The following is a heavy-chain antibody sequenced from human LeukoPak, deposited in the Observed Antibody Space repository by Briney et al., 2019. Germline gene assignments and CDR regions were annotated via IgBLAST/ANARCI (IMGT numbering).Heavy chain of an antibody. CDR1: GFTFSSYA. J-gene: IGHJ4*02. V-gene: IGHV3-23*01. D-gene: IGHD2-2*01. CDR2: ISGSGGST. Sequence: PGGSLRLSCAASGFTFSSYAMSWVRQAPGKGLEWVSAISGSGGSTYYADSVKGRFTISRDNSKNTLYLQMNSLRAEDTAVYYCAKDEYCNSTSCLIIGLLDYWGQGTLVTVSS. CDR3: AKDEYCNSTSCLIIGLLDY.